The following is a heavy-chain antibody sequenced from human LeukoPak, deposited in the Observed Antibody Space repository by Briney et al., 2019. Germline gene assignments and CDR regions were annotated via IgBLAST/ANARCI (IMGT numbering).Heavy chain of an antibody. CDR3: ARDSRSYCSSTSCSSSDAFDI. CDR1: GFTFSDYY. CDR2: ISSSGSTI. D-gene: IGHD2-2*01. Sequence: GGSLRLSCAASGFTFSDYYMSWIRQAPGKGLEWVSYISSSGSTIYYADSVKGRFTISRDNAKNSLCLQMNSLRAEDTAVYYCARDSRSYCSSTSCSSSDAFDIWGQGTMVTVSS. J-gene: IGHJ3*02. V-gene: IGHV3-11*01.